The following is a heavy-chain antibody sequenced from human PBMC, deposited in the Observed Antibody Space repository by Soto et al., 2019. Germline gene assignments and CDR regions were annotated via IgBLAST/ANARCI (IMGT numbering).Heavy chain of an antibody. CDR3: VRAPLDYYSAYYFDN. CDR2: MNPYSGNT. J-gene: IGHJ4*02. D-gene: IGHD2-21*01. V-gene: IGHV1-8*01. Sequence: QVQLVQSGAELKRPGASVKVSCKASGYTFTNNDINWVRQATGQGLEWMGWMNPYSGNTGYAQKFQGRVTMTRDNSITTAYMELSSLRSEDTAVYYCVRAPLDYYSAYYFDNWGQGTLVTVSS. CDR1: GYTFTNND.